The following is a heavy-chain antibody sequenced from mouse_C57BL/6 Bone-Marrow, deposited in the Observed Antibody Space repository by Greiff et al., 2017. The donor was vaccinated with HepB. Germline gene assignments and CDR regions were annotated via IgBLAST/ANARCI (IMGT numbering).Heavy chain of an antibody. V-gene: IGHV1-54*01. CDR3: ARSHSYYYGSSFDY. CDR2: INPGSGGT. J-gene: IGHJ2*01. Sequence: VQLQESGAELVRPGTSVKVSCKASGYAFTNYLIEWVKQRPGQGLEWIGVINPGSGGTNYNEKFKGKATLTADKSSSTAYMQLSSLTSEDSAVYVYARSHSYYYGSSFDYWGPGTTLTVSA. CDR1: GYAFTNYL. D-gene: IGHD1-1*01.